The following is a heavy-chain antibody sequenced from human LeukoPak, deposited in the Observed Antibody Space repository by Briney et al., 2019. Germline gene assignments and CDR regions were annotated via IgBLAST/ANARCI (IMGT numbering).Heavy chain of an antibody. CDR1: GGSISSSSYY. V-gene: IGHV4-39*07. D-gene: IGHD6-13*01. Sequence: SETLSLTCTVSGGSISSSSYYWGWIRQPPGKGLEWIGSIYYSGSTYYNPSLKSRVTISVDTSKNQFSLKLSSVTAADTAVYYCARDGSSWSIFDYWGQGTLVTVSS. J-gene: IGHJ4*02. CDR3: ARDGSSWSIFDY. CDR2: IYYSGST.